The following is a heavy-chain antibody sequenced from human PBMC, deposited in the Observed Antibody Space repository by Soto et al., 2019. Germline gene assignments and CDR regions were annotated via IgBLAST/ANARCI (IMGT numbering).Heavy chain of an antibody. CDR1: GGIFRTYS. Sequence: QVQLVQSGAEVKRPGSSVKVSCKASGGIFRTYSIYWVRQAPGQGLEWMRSIIPLFGTPNYAQKFQGRVIISADASTSTAYMEVTSLRSEDTAMYFCASGPGGNLDDYYNMDVWGQGTTVTVSS. CDR3: ASGPGGNLDDYYNMDV. D-gene: IGHD4-4*01. CDR2: IIPLFGTP. V-gene: IGHV1-69*18. J-gene: IGHJ6*02.